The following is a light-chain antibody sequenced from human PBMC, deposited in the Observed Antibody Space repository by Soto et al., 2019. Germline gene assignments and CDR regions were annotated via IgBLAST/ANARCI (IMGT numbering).Light chain of an antibody. CDR3: QQYSKSPGT. J-gene: IGKJ3*01. Sequence: EIVLTQSPGTLSLSPGEGATLSCRASQTVSNTYLAWYQHKPGQAPRLLIYGASTRATGIPESFSGSGSGTDFTLTITRLEPEDSAIYYCQQYSKSPGTFGPGTKVDIK. V-gene: IGKV3-20*01. CDR1: QTVSNTY. CDR2: GAS.